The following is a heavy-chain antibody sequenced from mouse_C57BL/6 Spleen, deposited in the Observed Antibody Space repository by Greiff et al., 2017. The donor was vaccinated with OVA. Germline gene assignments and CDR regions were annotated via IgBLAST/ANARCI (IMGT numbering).Heavy chain of an antibody. J-gene: IGHJ2*01. Sequence: EVMVVESGGGLVKPGGSLKLSCAASGFTFSDYGMHWVRQAPEKGLEWVAYISSGSSTIYYADTVKGRFTISRDNAKNTLFLQMTSLSSEDTAMYYCARHSSPYFDYWGQGTTLTVSS. CDR3: ARHSSPYFDY. CDR2: ISSGSSTI. CDR1: GFTFSDYG. D-gene: IGHD1-1*01. V-gene: IGHV5-17*01.